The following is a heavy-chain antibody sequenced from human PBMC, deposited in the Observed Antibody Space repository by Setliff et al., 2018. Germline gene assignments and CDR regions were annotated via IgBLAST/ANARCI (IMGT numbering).Heavy chain of an antibody. CDR2: IYFGGNT. J-gene: IGHJ3*02. D-gene: IGHD3-16*01. Sequence: PSETLSLTCTVPGGSISDNGYFWGWVRQPPGKGLEWIGNIYFGGNTYFNPSFKSRVTMSIDTSNSQFSLKLSSVTAADTAIYYCARDASASDGGNAFDIWGQGTMVTVS. CDR1: GGSISDNGYF. CDR3: ARDASASDGGNAFDI. V-gene: IGHV4-39*07.